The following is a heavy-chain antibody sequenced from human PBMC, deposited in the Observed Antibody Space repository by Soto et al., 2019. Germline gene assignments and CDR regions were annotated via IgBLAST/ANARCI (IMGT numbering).Heavy chain of an antibody. CDR1: GFTFSSYG. CDR2: ISYDGSNK. Sequence: GGSLRLSCAASGFTFSSYGMHWVRQAPGKGLEWVAVISYDGSNKYYADSVKGRFTISRDNSKNTLYLQMNSLRAEDTAVYYCAKDLGYCSSTSCYDFLDNPFDYWGQGTLVTVSS. J-gene: IGHJ4*02. D-gene: IGHD2-2*01. V-gene: IGHV3-30*18. CDR3: AKDLGYCSSTSCYDFLDNPFDY.